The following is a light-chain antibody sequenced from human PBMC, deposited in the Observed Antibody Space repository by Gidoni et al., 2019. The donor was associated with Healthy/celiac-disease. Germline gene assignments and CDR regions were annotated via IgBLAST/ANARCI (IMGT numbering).Light chain of an antibody. CDR2: DAS. CDR1: QDISNY. Sequence: IHMTQSPSSLSASVVDRVTITCQASQDISNYLNWYQQKPGKAPNRLIYDASNLETGVPSRFSGSGSGTDVTLTSSSLQPEDIATYYCQQYDNLPPYTFGQGTKLEIK. CDR3: QQYDNLPPYT. J-gene: IGKJ2*01. V-gene: IGKV1-33*01.